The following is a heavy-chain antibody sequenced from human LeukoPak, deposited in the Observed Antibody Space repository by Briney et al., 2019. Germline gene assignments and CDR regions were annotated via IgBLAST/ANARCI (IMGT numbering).Heavy chain of an antibody. Sequence: SETLSLTCAVSGGSISSDNWWSWVRQPPGKGLEWIGEIYHRGSTNFNPSLNSRVSISIDKSKNQFSLKLSSVTAADTAAYYCARREYYDSTGYFDLWGRGTLVTVSS. V-gene: IGHV4-4*02. CDR3: ARREYYDSTGYFDL. CDR2: IYHRGST. J-gene: IGHJ2*01. D-gene: IGHD3-22*01. CDR1: GGSISSDNW.